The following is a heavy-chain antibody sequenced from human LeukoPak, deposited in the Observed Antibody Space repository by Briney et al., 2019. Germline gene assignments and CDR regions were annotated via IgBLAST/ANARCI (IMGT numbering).Heavy chain of an antibody. V-gene: IGHV3-21*01. J-gene: IGHJ4*03. CDR3: ARDSTSFGEPIPGDY. Sequence: GGSLTLSCSASGFTFSRYRLSWVRQPARKGLEWVSSISTSSSYIHYTASVKSGFTISRDTGPSSISLQTKSLRAEDTAVYYCARDSTSFGEPIPGDYWGHKTLVT. CDR1: GFTFSRYR. D-gene: IGHD3-10*01. CDR2: ISTSSSYI.